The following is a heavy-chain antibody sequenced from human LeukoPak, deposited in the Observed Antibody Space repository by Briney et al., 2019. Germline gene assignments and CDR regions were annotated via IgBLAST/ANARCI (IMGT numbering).Heavy chain of an antibody. J-gene: IGHJ6*03. D-gene: IGHD2-15*01. Sequence: GGSLKLSCAASGFTFSGSAMHWVRQASGKGLEWVCRIRSKANSYATAYAASVKGRCTISRDDSTNTAYLQMNSLKTEDTAVYYCTRLHGCSGGSCYSYYYYYMDVWGKGTTVTISS. CDR1: GFTFSGSA. CDR2: IRSKANSYAT. V-gene: IGHV3-73*01. CDR3: TRLHGCSGGSCYSYYYYYMDV.